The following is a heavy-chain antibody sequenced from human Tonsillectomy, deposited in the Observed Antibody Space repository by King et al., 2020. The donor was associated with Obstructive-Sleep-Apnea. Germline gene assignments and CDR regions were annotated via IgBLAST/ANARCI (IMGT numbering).Heavy chain of an antibody. D-gene: IGHD6-13*01. CDR2: IGTSGDP. CDR1: GFTFSSYD. J-gene: IGHJ2*01. CDR3: TRGGGSSSWYQWYFDL. V-gene: IGHV3-13*05. Sequence: QLVQSGGGLVQPGGSLRLSCAASGFTFSSYDMHWVRQATGKGLEWVSAIGTSGDPYYPDSVKGRFTISRENAKNSLYLQMNSLRAGDTAVYYCTRGGGSSSWYQWYFDLWGRGTLVTVSS.